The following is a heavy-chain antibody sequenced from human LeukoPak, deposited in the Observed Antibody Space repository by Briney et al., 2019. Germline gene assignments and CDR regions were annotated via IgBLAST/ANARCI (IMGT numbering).Heavy chain of an antibody. CDR1: GGSISSGSYY. J-gene: IGHJ3*02. CDR2: IYTSGST. V-gene: IGHV4-61*02. CDR3: ARGHTQGLFDI. D-gene: IGHD2-2*02. Sequence: SETLSLTCTVSGGSISSGSYYWSWIRQPAGKGLEWIGRIYTSGSTNYNPSLKSRVTISVDTSKNQFSLKLSSVTAADTAVYYCARGHTQGLFDIWRQGTMVTVSS.